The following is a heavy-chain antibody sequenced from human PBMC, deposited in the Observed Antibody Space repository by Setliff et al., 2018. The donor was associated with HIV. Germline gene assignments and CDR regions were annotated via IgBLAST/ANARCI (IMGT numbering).Heavy chain of an antibody. CDR1: GYTFISYA. J-gene: IGHJ4*02. Sequence: ASVQVSCKASGYTFISYAIHWVRQAPGQSLEWMGWINAGNGNTKYSQKFQGRVSITRDTSASKAYLELSSLRSEDTAVYYCARGRLRNYFDYWGQGTLVTVSS. CDR2: INAGNGNT. V-gene: IGHV1-3*01. CDR3: ARGRLRNYFDY. D-gene: IGHD2-8*01.